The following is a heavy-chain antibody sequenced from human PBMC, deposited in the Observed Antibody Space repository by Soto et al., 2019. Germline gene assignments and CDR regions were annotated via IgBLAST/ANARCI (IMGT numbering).Heavy chain of an antibody. CDR1: GFTFSSYS. Sequence: PGGSLRLSCAASGFTFSSYSMNWVRQAPGKGLEWVSYISSSSSTIYYADSVKGRFTISRDNAKNSLYLQMSSLRDEDTAVYYCARDYVREVAGLLSSYWGQGTLVTVSS. CDR2: ISSSSSTI. CDR3: ARDYVREVAGLLSSY. V-gene: IGHV3-48*02. J-gene: IGHJ4*02. D-gene: IGHD6-19*01.